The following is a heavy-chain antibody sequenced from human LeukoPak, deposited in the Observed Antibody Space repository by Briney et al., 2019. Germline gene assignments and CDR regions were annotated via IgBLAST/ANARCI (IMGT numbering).Heavy chain of an antibody. CDR3: ARDGGDILTGDYFDY. J-gene: IGHJ4*02. CDR1: GASISSGGYS. CDR2: IYHSGST. D-gene: IGHD3-9*01. V-gene: IGHV4-30-2*01. Sequence: SQTLSLTCAVSGASISSGGYSWSWIRQPPGKGLEWIIYIYHSGSTYYNPSLKSRVTISVDRSKNQFFLKLSSVTAADTAVYYCARDGGDILTGDYFDYWGQGTLVTVSS.